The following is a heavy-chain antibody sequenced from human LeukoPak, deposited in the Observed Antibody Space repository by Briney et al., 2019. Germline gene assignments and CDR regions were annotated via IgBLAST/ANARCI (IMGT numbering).Heavy chain of an antibody. V-gene: IGHV4-4*07. CDR2: IYTSGST. J-gene: IGHJ3*02. CDR1: GVSISSYY. CDR3: AREIVVVPAAMTHGAFDI. D-gene: IGHD2-2*01. Sequence: SETLSLTCTVSGVSISSYYWSWIRQPAGKGLEWLGRIYTSGSTNYNPTFQSRVTLSRDTSKNQFSLKLNAVTAADTAVYYCAREIVVVPAAMTHGAFDIWGQGTMVTVSS.